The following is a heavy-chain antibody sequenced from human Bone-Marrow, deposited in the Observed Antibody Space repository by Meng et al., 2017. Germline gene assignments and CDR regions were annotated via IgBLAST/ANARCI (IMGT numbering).Heavy chain of an antibody. D-gene: IGHD5-24*01. CDR1: GYTFSSYG. V-gene: IGHV1-18*01. J-gene: IGHJ4*01. CDR2: ISAGNDNT. Sequence: ASVKVSCKASGYTFSSYGIGWVRQAPGQGLEWMGWISAGNDNTNYAPKFQARVTMTTDTSTSTAYMELRSMRSDDTAVYYCSRVDKYGYNFWFGWGQGTLVTVSS. CDR3: SRVDKYGYNFWFG.